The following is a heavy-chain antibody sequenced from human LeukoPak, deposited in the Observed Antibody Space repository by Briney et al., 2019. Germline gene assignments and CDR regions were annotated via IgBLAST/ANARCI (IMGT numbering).Heavy chain of an antibody. J-gene: IGHJ4*02. Sequence: SETLSLTCAVYGGSFSGYYWTWIRQPPGKGLEWIGEINHSGSTNYNPSLKSRVTISVDTSKNQFSLKLSSVTAADTAVYYCALVAAAATLFDYWGQGTLVTVSS. V-gene: IGHV4-34*01. D-gene: IGHD2-15*01. CDR2: INHSGST. CDR3: ALVAAAATLFDY. CDR1: GGSFSGYY.